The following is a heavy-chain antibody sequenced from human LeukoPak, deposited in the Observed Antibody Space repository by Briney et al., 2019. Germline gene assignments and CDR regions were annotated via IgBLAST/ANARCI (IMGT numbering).Heavy chain of an antibody. Sequence: ASVKVSCKASGYTFTSYGISWVRQAPGQGLEWMGWISAYNGNTNYAQKLQGRVTMTTDTSTSTAYMELRSLRSEDTAVYYCARDLGDTAMVSEYYYYGMDVWGQGTTVTVSS. CDR1: GYTFTSYG. V-gene: IGHV1-18*01. CDR2: ISAYNGNT. CDR3: ARDLGDTAMVSEYYYYGMDV. J-gene: IGHJ6*02. D-gene: IGHD5-18*01.